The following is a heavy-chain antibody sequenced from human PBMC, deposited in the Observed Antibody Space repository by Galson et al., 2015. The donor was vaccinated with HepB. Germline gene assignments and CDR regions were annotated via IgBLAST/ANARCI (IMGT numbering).Heavy chain of an antibody. J-gene: IGHJ3*02. CDR1: GFTFSNAW. CDR3: TTNHLAYCGGDCYYPDAFDI. D-gene: IGHD2-21*01. V-gene: IGHV3-15*07. Sequence: SLRLSCAASGFTFSNAWMNWVRQAPGKGLEWVGRIKSKTDGGTTDYAAPVKGRFTISRDDSKNTLYLQMNSLKTEDTAVYYCTTNHLAYCGGDCYYPDAFDIWGQGTMITVSS. CDR2: IKSKTDGGTT.